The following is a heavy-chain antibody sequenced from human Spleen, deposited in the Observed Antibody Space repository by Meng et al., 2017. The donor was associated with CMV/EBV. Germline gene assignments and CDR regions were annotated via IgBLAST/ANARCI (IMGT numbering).Heavy chain of an antibody. D-gene: IGHD1-26*01. CDR3: AKDDDVMGGNRCLDAYDV. CDR2: VYSGAIGT. V-gene: IGHV3-23*03. J-gene: IGHJ3*01. CDR1: GFTFSDYG. Sequence: GGSLRLSCAASGFTFSDYGMSWVRQAPGKGLEWVGVVYSGAIGTYYSDSVKGRFTISRDNSKSSLSLQMSALRADDTATYYCAKDDDVMGGNRCLDAYDVWGQGTLVTVSS.